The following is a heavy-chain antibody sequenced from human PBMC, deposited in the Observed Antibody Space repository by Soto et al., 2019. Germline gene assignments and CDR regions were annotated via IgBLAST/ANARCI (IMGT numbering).Heavy chain of an antibody. CDR3: AREVSPGSSGYYLDACDI. CDR1: GFTFGNYW. J-gene: IGHJ3*02. CDR2: IKGEGSAK. Sequence: EVQLVESGGGLVQPGGSLRLSCAASGFTFGNYWMTWVRQAPGKGLGLVANIKGEGSAKSYLYSVRGRFTVSRANAENALLLQMNILRAEDKALYSCAREVSPGSSGYYLDACDIWGQGTMVTVS. V-gene: IGHV3-7*05. D-gene: IGHD6-25*01.